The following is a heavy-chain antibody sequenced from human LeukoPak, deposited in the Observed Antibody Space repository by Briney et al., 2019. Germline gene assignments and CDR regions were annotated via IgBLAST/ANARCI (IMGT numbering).Heavy chain of an antibody. V-gene: IGHV1-18*01. CDR2: ISAYNGNT. CDR3: ARVGWELLQDWYFDL. D-gene: IGHD1-26*01. J-gene: IGHJ2*01. CDR1: GYTFTNYG. Sequence: GASVKVSCKASGYTFTNYGINWVRQAPGQGLEWMGWISAYNGNTNYAQKLQGRVTMTTDTSTSTAYMELRSLRSDDTAVYYCARVGWELLQDWYFDLWGRGTLVTVSS.